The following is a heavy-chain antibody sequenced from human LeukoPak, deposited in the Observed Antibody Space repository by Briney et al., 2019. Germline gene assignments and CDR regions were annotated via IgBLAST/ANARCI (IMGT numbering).Heavy chain of an antibody. D-gene: IGHD6-19*01. J-gene: IGHJ4*02. V-gene: IGHV3-9*01. CDR2: ISWNSGSI. CDR1: GFTFDDYA. CDR3: AKGAIAVAGTFYFDY. Sequence: PGRCLRLSCAASGFTFDDYAMHWVRHAPGKGLEWVSGISWNSGSIGYADSVKGRFTISRDNAKNSLYLQMNSLRAEDTALYYCAKGAIAVAGTFYFDYWGQGTPVTVSS.